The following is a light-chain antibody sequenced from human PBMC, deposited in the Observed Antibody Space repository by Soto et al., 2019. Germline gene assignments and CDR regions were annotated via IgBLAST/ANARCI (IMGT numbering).Light chain of an antibody. CDR2: DVS. J-gene: IGKJ4*01. V-gene: IGKV3-11*01. CDR3: QQRSTWPLT. Sequence: EIVLTQSPATLSLSPGERATLSCRASQSVSSYLAWYQQRPGQAPRLLIHDVSNRADGIPARFSGSGSGTDFTLTISSLQTEDSAVYHCQQRSTWPLTFGGGNRVEI. CDR1: QSVSSY.